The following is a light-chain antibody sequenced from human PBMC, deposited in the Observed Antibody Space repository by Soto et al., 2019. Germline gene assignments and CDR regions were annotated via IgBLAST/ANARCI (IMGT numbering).Light chain of an antibody. CDR1: QTVGRS. CDR2: EAS. V-gene: IGKV3-11*01. J-gene: IGKJ5*01. Sequence: EIVLTQSPATLSLSHVERATIACRASQTVGRSLAWYQQKPGQAPRLIISEASHRATGSPARFSGSGSGTDFTLTSSSLDSADFAIYYCQQRNNWTRTFGPGTRLEIK. CDR3: QQRNNWTRT.